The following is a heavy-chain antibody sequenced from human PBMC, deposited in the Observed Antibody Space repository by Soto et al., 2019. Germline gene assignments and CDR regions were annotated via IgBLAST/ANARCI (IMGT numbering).Heavy chain of an antibody. J-gene: IGHJ3*02. Sequence: EVQLVETGGGLIQPGGSLRLSCAASGLTVSSNYMNWVRQAPGKGLEWVSVLYSGGSTHYAGSVKRRFIISRDNSKNTVYLQMNSLRVEDTAIYYCARDRPGDEGDGFDIWGQGTTVTVSS. CDR3: ARDRPGDEGDGFDI. CDR1: GLTVSSNY. V-gene: IGHV3-53*02. CDR2: LYSGGST. D-gene: IGHD3-10*01.